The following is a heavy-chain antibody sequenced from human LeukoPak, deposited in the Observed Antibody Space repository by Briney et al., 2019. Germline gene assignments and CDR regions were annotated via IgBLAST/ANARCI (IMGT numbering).Heavy chain of an antibody. CDR2: IYYSGST. D-gene: IGHD3-22*01. CDR3: AREADYYDSSGLMDY. Sequence: SETLSLTCTVSGGSISSYYWSWIRQPPGKGLEWIGCIYYSGSTNYNPSLKSRVTISVDTSKNQFSLKLSSVTAADTAVYYCAREADYYDSSGLMDYWGQGTLVTVSS. CDR1: GGSISSYY. J-gene: IGHJ4*02. V-gene: IGHV4-59*01.